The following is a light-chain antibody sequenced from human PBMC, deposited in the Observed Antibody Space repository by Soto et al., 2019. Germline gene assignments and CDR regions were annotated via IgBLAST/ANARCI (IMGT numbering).Light chain of an antibody. CDR3: QQYGSSPWT. J-gene: IGKJ1*01. V-gene: IGKV3-20*01. CDR2: AAS. CDR1: QSVSNNY. Sequence: EIVLTQSPGTLSLSPGERATLSCRASQSVSNNYLAWYQQKPGQAPRLLIYAASRRATGIPDRFSGSGSGTDFTLTISSLEPEDFAVYYCQQYGSSPWTFGQGSKVDI.